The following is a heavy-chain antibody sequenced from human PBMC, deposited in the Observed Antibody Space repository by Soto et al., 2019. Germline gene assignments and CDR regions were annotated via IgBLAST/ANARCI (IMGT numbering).Heavy chain of an antibody. CDR1: GFTFSSYA. D-gene: IGHD6-6*01. V-gene: IGHV3-23*01. CDR2: ISGSGGST. CDR3: AKEYSSSSVGWFDP. Sequence: PGGSLILSCAASGFTFSSYAMSWVRQAPGKGLEWVSAISGSGGSTYYADSVKGRFTISRDNSKNTLYMQMNSLRAEDTAVYYCAKEYSSSSVGWFDPWGQGTLVTVSS. J-gene: IGHJ5*02.